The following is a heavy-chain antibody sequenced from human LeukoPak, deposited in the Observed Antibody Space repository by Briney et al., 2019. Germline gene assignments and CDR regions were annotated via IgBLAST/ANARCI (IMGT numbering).Heavy chain of an antibody. Sequence: SETLSLTCTVSGGSISTYCWSWIRQPAGKGLEWIGHICTSGSTNYNPSLKSRVTMSVDTSNNEFSLKLNSVTAADTAVYYCARTYDSPGYYSPDYYYMDVWGKGTTVTVSS. CDR3: ARTYDSPGYYSPDYYYMDV. D-gene: IGHD3-22*01. CDR1: GGSISTYC. J-gene: IGHJ6*03. CDR2: ICTSGST. V-gene: IGHV4-4*07.